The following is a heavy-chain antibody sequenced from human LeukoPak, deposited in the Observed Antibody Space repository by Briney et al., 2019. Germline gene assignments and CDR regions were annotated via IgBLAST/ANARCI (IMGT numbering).Heavy chain of an antibody. J-gene: IGHJ4*02. V-gene: IGHV4-59*01. CDR3: ASTAYHYYFDY. CDR2: IYYSGST. Sequence: SETLSLTCTVFGGSISTYYWTWIRQPPGKGLEWIGYIYYSGSTNYNPSLKSRVTISVDTSKNQFSLKLSSVTAADTAVYYCASTAYHYYFDYWGQGTLVTVSS. CDR1: GGSISTYY. D-gene: IGHD1-14*01.